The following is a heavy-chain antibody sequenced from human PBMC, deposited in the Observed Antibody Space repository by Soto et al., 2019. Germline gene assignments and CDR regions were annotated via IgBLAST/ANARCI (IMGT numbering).Heavy chain of an antibody. D-gene: IGHD1-26*01. CDR3: TTADYYLFDY. CDR2: IKSKTNGETT. Sequence: PGGSLRLSCAASGFTFSNAWMNWVRQAPGKGPEWVGRIKSKTNGETTGYAAPMEGRFTISRDDSKNTVYLQMNSLKTGDTAVYYCTTADYYLFDYWGQGTLVTVSS. CDR1: GFTFSNAW. V-gene: IGHV3-15*07. J-gene: IGHJ4*02.